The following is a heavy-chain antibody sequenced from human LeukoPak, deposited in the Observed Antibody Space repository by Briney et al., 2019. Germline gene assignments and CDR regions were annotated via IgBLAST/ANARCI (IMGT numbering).Heavy chain of an antibody. CDR2: ICANDGNT. Sequence: GGSLRLSCAASGLTFRNYAMSWVRQAPGKGLEWVSVICANDGNTYYADAVKGRFTISRDNSKNTLYLQMNSLRAEDTAVYYCAKDEARNYDFWSGYLVYWGQGTLVTVSS. CDR3: AKDEARNYDFWSGYLVY. J-gene: IGHJ4*02. CDR1: GLTFRNYA. V-gene: IGHV3-23*01. D-gene: IGHD3-3*01.